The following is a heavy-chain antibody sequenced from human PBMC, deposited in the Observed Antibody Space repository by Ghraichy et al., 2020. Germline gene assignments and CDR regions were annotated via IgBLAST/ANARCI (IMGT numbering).Heavy chain of an antibody. D-gene: IGHD6-13*01. J-gene: IGHJ4*02. V-gene: IGHV3-48*03. CDR1: GFTFSSYE. CDR3: ARDHSSSSALFDY. Sequence: GGSLRLSCAASGFTFSSYEMNWVRQAPGKGLEWVSSISSGGSTIYYADSVKGRFTISRDNAKNSLYLQMNSLRAEDTAVYYCARDHSSSSALFDYWGQGTLVTVSS. CDR2: ISSGGSTI.